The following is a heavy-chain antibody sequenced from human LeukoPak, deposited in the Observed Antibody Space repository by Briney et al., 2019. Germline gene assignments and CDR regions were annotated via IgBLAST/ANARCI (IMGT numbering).Heavy chain of an antibody. V-gene: IGHV4-59*08. J-gene: IGHJ5*02. CDR3: ARREVEMRASASGNWLGP. CDR2: ISYSGTT. D-gene: IGHD3-10*01. CDR1: GGSISSSY. Sequence: SETLSLTCTVSGGSISSSYWNWVRQPPGKGLEWIGRISYSGTTNYNPSLKSRVTISSDTSKNQFSLKLASVTAADTAVYYCARREVEMRASASGNWLGPWGQGTLVTVSS.